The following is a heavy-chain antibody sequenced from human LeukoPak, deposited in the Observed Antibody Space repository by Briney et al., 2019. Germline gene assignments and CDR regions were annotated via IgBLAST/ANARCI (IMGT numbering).Heavy chain of an antibody. J-gene: IGHJ4*02. D-gene: IGHD2-15*01. CDR2: ISSSGGST. CDR3: ARATPLYCSGGSCLIPFDY. CDR1: GFTFTNYA. Sequence: GGSLRLSCAASGFTFTNYAMSWVRQAPGKGLEWVSTISSSGGSTYYAGSVKGRFTISRDNSKNTLYLRMNSLRADDTAVYYCARATPLYCSGGSCLIPFDYWGQGTLVTVSS. V-gene: IGHV3-23*01.